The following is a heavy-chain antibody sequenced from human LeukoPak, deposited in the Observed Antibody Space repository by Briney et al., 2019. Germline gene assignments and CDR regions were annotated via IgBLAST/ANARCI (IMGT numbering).Heavy chain of an antibody. Sequence: GGSLRLSCAASGFTFSSYGMHWVRQAPGKGLEWVAVISYDGSNKYYADSVKGRFTISRDSSKNTLYLQMNSLRAEDTAVYYCAKGSKYYDFWSGYYFYWGQGTLVTVSS. J-gene: IGHJ4*02. CDR2: ISYDGSNK. CDR1: GFTFSSYG. D-gene: IGHD3-3*01. V-gene: IGHV3-30*18. CDR3: AKGSKYYDFWSGYYFY.